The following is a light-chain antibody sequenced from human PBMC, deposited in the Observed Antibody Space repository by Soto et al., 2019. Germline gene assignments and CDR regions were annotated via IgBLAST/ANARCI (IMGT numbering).Light chain of an antibody. Sequence: EIVLTQSPANLSVSPGERATLSCRASQSVRSNLAWYQQKPGQAPRLLIFGATTRATNISARFTGSGSGTEFTLPISSLQSEDFAVYYCQQYVNWPPLTFGGGTKVEIK. CDR1: QSVRSN. CDR2: GAT. J-gene: IGKJ4*01. V-gene: IGKV3-15*01. CDR3: QQYVNWPPLT.